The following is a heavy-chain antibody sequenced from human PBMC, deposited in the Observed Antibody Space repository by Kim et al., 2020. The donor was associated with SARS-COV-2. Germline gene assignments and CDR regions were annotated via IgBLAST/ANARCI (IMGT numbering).Heavy chain of an antibody. CDR1: GGSFSGYY. J-gene: IGHJ6*03. D-gene: IGHD6-19*01. CDR3: ARGTRQWLSRHYYYYMDV. Sequence: SETLSLTCAVYGGSFSGYYWSWIRQPPGKGLGWLGEINHSGSPTYNPSLKSRVTISVDTSKNQFSLKLSSVTAADTAVYYCARGTRQWLSRHYYYYMDVWGKGTTVTVSS. CDR2: INHSGSP. V-gene: IGHV4-34*01.